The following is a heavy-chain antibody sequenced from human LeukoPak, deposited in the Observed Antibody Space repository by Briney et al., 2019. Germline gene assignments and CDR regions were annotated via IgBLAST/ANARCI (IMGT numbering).Heavy chain of an antibody. V-gene: IGHV1-46*04. CDR2: INPSGGST. CDR3: ASYCDGDCYSKFAFDH. Sequence: ASVKVSCKASGYTFTSYYIHWVRQAPGQGLEWMGIINPSGGSTTYAQKLQGRVTVTRDTSTSTVYMELSSLRSEDTAIYYCASYCDGDCYSKFAFDHWGQGTLVTVSS. D-gene: IGHD2-21*02. CDR1: GYTFTSYY. J-gene: IGHJ4*02.